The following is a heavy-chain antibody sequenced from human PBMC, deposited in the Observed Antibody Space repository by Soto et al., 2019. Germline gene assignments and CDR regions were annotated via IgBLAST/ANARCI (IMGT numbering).Heavy chain of an antibody. Sequence: PGGSLRLSCAASGFTFSSYAMHWVHQAPGKGLEWVAVISYDGSNKYYADSVKGRFTISRDNSKNTLYLQMNSLRAEGTAVYYCARVSVAVAVPGRAFDIWGQGTMVTVSS. CDR2: ISYDGSNK. D-gene: IGHD6-19*01. CDR1: GFTFSSYA. V-gene: IGHV3-30-3*01. J-gene: IGHJ3*02. CDR3: ARVSVAVAVPGRAFDI.